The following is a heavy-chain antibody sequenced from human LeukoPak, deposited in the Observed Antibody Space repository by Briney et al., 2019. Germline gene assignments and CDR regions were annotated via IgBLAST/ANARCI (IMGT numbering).Heavy chain of an antibody. J-gene: IGHJ4*02. Sequence: GGSLRLSCAASGFTFSSYWMSWVRQAPGKGLEWVANINKDGSDKYYVDSVKGRFTISRDNAKNSLYLQMNSLRAEDTAVYYCARELAFSTTQNYWGQGTLVTVSS. CDR3: ARELAFSTTQNY. CDR1: GFTFSSYW. V-gene: IGHV3-7*01. D-gene: IGHD1-1*01. CDR2: INKDGSDK.